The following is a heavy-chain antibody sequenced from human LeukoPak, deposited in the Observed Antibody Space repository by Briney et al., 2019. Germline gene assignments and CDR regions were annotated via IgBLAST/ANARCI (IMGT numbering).Heavy chain of an antibody. D-gene: IGHD1-20*01. V-gene: IGHV3-48*04. CDR2: IGHTGSIT. Sequence: GGSLRLSCAGSGFTFGSYSMNWVRHAPGKGLEWVSYIGHTGSITDYADSVKGRFTISRDNAKNSLYLQMNTLRAEDTAVYYCAKPDNSDAFDIWGQGTMVTVSS. J-gene: IGHJ3*02. CDR3: AKPDNSDAFDI. CDR1: GFTFGSYS.